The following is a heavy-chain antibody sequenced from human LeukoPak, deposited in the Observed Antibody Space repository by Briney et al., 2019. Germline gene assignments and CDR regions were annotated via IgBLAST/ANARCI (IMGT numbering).Heavy chain of an antibody. V-gene: IGHV3-23*01. J-gene: IGHJ4*02. CDR2: ISGSGAAT. CDR3: AKNGPGLDYFDY. D-gene: IGHD3-10*01. CDR1: GFTFSNYA. Sequence: QPGGSLRLSCAASGFTFSNYAMNWVRQAPGKGLEWVSAISGSGAATFNADSVKGRFTISRDNAKNTLYLQMNSLRAEDTAVYYCAKNGPGLDYFDYWGQGTLVTVSS.